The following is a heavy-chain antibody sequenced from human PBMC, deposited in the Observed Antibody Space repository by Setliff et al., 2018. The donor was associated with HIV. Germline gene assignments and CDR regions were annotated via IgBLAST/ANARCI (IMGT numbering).Heavy chain of an antibody. Sequence: ASVKVSCKASGYTFTDYYMHWVRQAPGQGLEWMGRINPNSGGTNHAQKFQGRVTMTRDTSSSTAYMELSRLRSDDTAVYYCTRGPWGYDFWNGPSPMEVWGQGTSVTVSS. CDR3: TRGPWGYDFWNGPSPMEV. V-gene: IGHV1-2*06. CDR2: INPNSGGT. D-gene: IGHD3-3*01. J-gene: IGHJ6*02. CDR1: GYTFTDYY.